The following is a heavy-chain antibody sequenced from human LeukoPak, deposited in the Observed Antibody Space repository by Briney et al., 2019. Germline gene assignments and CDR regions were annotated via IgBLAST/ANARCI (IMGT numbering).Heavy chain of an antibody. V-gene: IGHV3-66*02. CDR3: ARVGPRTWGNSSGRLRKYFDY. CDR2: IYSGGST. J-gene: IGHJ4*02. D-gene: IGHD6-19*01. Sequence: PGGSLRLSCAASGFTVSSNYMSWVRQAPGKGLEWVSVIYSGGSTYYADSVKGRFTISRDNSKNTLYLQMNRLRAEDTAVYYCARVGPRTWGNSSGRLRKYFDYWGQGALVTVSS. CDR1: GFTVSSNY.